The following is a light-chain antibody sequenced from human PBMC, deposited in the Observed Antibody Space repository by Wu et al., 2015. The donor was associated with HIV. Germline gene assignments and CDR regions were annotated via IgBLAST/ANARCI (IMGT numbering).Light chain of an antibody. V-gene: IGKV3-11*01. CDR3: QQRGNWPLT. Sequence: EIVLTQSPATLSLSPGDRATLSCRASQSVNSFLAWYQQKPGQAPRLLIYDASNRATGIPARFSGSGSGTDFTLTISSLEPEDFAVYYCQQRGNWPLTFGGGTKVEIK. CDR2: DAS. CDR1: QSVNSF. J-gene: IGKJ4*01.